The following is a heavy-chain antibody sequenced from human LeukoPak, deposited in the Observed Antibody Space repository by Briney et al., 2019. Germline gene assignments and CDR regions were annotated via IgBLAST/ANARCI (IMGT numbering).Heavy chain of an antibody. V-gene: IGHV4-61*02. CDR1: GGSISSGSYY. D-gene: IGHD3-10*01. CDR2: IYTSGST. CDR3: ARRLGSSMVTFDI. J-gene: IGHJ3*02. Sequence: SETLSLTCTVSGGSISSGSYYWSWIRQPAGKGLEWIGRIYTSGSTNYNPSLKSRVTISVDTSKNQFSLKLSSVTAADTAVYYCARRLGSSMVTFDIWGQGTMVTVSS.